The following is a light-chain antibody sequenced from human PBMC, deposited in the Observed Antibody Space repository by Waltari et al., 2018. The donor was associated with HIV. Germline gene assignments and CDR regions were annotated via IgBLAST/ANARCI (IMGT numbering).Light chain of an antibody. CDR2: DVT. V-gene: IGLV2-14*03. J-gene: IGLJ2*01. CDR1: SNDVGGYNY. CDR3: SSYTKTLYVI. Sequence: QSALTQPASVSGSPGQSITISCTGTSNDVGGYNYVSWYQQHPGKAPKLMIYDVTTRPSGVSVPFSGSKPGNTASLTISGLQAEDEADYYCSSYTKTLYVIFGGGTKLTVL.